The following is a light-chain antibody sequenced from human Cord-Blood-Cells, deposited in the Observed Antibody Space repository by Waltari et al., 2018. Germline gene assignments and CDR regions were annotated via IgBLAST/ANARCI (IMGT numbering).Light chain of an antibody. J-gene: IGKJ1*01. CDR2: DAS. CDR1: QRVSSS. CDR3: QQRSNWPPWT. V-gene: IGKV3-11*01. Sequence: EIVSTQSPATLSLSPGERATLSCRASQRVSSSLAWYQQKPGQAPRLLIYDASNRANGIPARFSGSVSGTDFTLTISSLEPEDFAFYYWQQRSNWPPWTFGQGTKVEIK.